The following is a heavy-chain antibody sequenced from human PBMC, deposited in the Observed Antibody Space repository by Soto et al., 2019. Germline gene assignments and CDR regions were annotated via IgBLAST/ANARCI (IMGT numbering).Heavy chain of an antibody. V-gene: IGHV4-59*01. CDR2: IYYSGST. J-gene: IGHJ6*02. D-gene: IGHD6-6*01. Sequence: PSETLSLTCTVSGGSISSYYWSWIRQPPGKGLEWIGYIYYSGSTNYNPYLKSRVTISVDTSMNQFSLKLSSVTAADTAVYYCARGEQLGGELYYYYGMEVWGQGATVTVSS. CDR1: GGSISSYY. CDR3: ARGEQLGGELYYYYGMEV.